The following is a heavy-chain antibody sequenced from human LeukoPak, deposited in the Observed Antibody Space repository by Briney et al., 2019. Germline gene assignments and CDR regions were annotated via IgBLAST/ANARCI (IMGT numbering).Heavy chain of an antibody. D-gene: IGHD3-10*01. CDR3: ARGVVLL. J-gene: IGHJ4*02. CDR1: GFTFSTYG. V-gene: IGHV3-33*05. Sequence: GGSLRLSCAASGFTFSTYGMHWVRQAPGKGLEWVTFIAYDGSSEYYADSVKGRFTISRDDSKNTPYLQMNSLRAEDTAVYYCARGVVLLWGQGTLVTVSS. CDR2: IAYDGSSE.